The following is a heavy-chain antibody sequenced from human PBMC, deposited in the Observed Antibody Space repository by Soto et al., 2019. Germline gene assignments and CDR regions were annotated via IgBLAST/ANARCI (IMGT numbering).Heavy chain of an antibody. CDR2: IDYSGTA. V-gene: IGHV4-39*01. D-gene: IGHD4-4*01. CDR3: ARTTGRHLDF. CDR1: YGSISVSNVF. Sequence: ETLCLTCAVSYGSISVSNVFWGWVRQPPGKGLEWIGNIDYSGTAYFNPSLGTRVTFPVDTSKNQFSLTLYSVTAADTAVYYCARTTGRHLDFWGQGILVTVSS. J-gene: IGHJ4*02.